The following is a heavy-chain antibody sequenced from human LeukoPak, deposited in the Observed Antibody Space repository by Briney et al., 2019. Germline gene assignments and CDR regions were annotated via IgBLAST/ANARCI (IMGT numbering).Heavy chain of an antibody. J-gene: IGHJ5*02. V-gene: IGHV3-20*04. CDR2: INWNGDST. CDR3: ARDELLHRTWFDP. Sequence: GGSLRLSCTASGFTFSNYGMTWVRQAPGKGLEWVSDINWNGDSTGYAHSVRGRFTISRDNSKNSVYLQMNSLRVEDTAFYYCARDELLHRTWFDPWGQGTLVTVSS. CDR1: GFTFSNYG. D-gene: IGHD3-22*01.